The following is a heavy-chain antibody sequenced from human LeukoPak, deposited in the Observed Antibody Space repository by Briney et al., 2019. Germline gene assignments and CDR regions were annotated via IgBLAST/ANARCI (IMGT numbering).Heavy chain of an antibody. J-gene: IGHJ3*02. CDR2: IYYSGST. Sequence: PSETLSLTCTVSGGSISSYYWSWIRQPPGKGLEWIGYIYYSGSTNYNPSLKSRVTISVDTSKNQFSLKLSSVTAADTAVYYCARGRMIVVPWSGPDAFDIWGQGTMVTVSS. CDR3: ARGRMIVVPWSGPDAFDI. CDR1: GGSISSYY. V-gene: IGHV4-59*01. D-gene: IGHD3-22*01.